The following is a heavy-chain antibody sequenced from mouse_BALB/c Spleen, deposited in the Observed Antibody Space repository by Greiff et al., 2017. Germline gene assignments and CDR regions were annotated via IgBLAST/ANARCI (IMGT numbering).Heavy chain of an antibody. J-gene: IGHJ3*01. CDR3: ARSGWGNYDWFAY. CDR2: INPYNDGT. CDR1: GYTFTSYV. D-gene: IGHD2-1*01. Sequence: EVQLQQSGPELVKPGASVKMSCKASGYTFTSYVMHWVKQKPGQGLEWIGYINPYNDGTKYNEKFKGKATLTSDKSSSTAYMELSSLTSEDSAVYYCARSGWGNYDWFAYWGQGTLVTVSA. V-gene: IGHV1-14*01.